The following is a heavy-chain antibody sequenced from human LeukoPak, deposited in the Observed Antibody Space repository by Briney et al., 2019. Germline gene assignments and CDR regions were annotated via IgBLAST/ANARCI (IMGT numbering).Heavy chain of an antibody. CDR3: ARVLHY. CDR2: ISSSGSTI. CDR1: RFTLRSYQ. V-gene: IGHV3-48*03. J-gene: IGHJ4*02. Sequence: GGSLRLSCVASRFTLRSYQMNWVRQAPGKGLEWVSYISSSGSTIYYADSVKGRFTISRDNAKNSLYLQMNSLRAADTAVYYCARVLHYWGQGTLVTVSS.